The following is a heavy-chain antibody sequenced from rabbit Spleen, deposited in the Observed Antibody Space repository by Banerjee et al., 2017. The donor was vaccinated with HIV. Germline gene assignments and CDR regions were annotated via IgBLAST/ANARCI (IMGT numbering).Heavy chain of an antibody. CDR1: GFSFSSSDY. Sequence: QSLEESGGGLVQPEGSLTLTCKASGFSFSSSDYICWVRQAPGKGLEWIACIYTGSGSTVYASWAKGRFTISKTPSTTVTLQMTSLTAADTATYFCARDSGSSFSSYGMDLWGPGTLVTVS. D-gene: IGHD8-1*01. CDR3: ARDSGSSFSSYGMDL. J-gene: IGHJ6*01. V-gene: IGHV1S40*01. CDR2: IYTGSGST.